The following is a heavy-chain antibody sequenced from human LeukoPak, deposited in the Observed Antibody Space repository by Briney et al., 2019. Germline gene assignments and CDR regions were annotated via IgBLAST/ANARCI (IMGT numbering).Heavy chain of an antibody. Sequence: GGSLRLSCAASGFTFSSYSMNWVRQAPGKGLEWVSSINSKSRYIYYADSLKGRFTISRDNSKNTLYLQMNSLRAEDTAVYYCAREGQTGDLDYWGQGTLVTVSS. CDR1: GFTFSSYS. CDR3: AREGQTGDLDY. D-gene: IGHD7-27*01. V-gene: IGHV3-21*04. J-gene: IGHJ4*02. CDR2: INSKSRYI.